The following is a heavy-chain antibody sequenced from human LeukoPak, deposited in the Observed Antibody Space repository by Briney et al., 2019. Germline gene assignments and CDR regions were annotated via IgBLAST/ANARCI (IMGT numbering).Heavy chain of an antibody. CDR1: GYTFTSYD. V-gene: IGHV1-8*01. D-gene: IGHD5-12*01. J-gene: IGHJ4*02. CDR2: MNPNSGNT. Sequence: ASVTVSCKASGYTFTSYDINWLRQAPGQGLEWMGWMNPNSGNTVYAQKFQGRVTMTRNTSMSTAYMELSSLRSEDTAVYYCAIRTPVDIVATLGERVKKGLDYWGQGTLVTVSS. CDR3: AIRTPVDIVATLGERVKKGLDY.